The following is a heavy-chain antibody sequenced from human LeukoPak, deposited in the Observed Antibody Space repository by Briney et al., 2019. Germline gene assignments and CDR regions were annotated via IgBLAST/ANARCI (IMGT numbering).Heavy chain of an antibody. CDR1: GYTFTSYY. V-gene: IGHV1-46*01. D-gene: IGHD3-3*01. CDR2: INPSGGST. Sequence: ASVKVSCKASGYTFTSYYMHWVRQAPGQGLEWMGIINPSGGSTIYAQKFQGRVTMTRDMSTSTVYMELSSLRSEDTAVYYCARAYGFWSGYGDSFDIWGQGTMVTVSS. CDR3: ARAYGFWSGYGDSFDI. J-gene: IGHJ3*02.